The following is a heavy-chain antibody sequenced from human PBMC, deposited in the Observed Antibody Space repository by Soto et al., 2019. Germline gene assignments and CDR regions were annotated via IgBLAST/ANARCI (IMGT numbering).Heavy chain of an antibody. J-gene: IGHJ6*02. Sequence: SETLSLTCAVYGGSFSGYYWSWIRQPPGKGLEWIGEINHSGSTNYNPSLKSRVTISVDTSKNQFSLKLSSVTAADTAVYYCARGLWVVAALNPYGMDVWGQGTTVTVSS. D-gene: IGHD2-15*01. CDR2: INHSGST. CDR1: GGSFSGYY. CDR3: ARGLWVVAALNPYGMDV. V-gene: IGHV4-34*01.